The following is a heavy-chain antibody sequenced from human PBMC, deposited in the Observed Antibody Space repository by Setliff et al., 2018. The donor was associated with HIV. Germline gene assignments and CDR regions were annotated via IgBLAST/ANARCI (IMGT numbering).Heavy chain of an antibody. J-gene: IGHJ4*02. Sequence: GESLKISCKASGYTFTSDWIGWVRQMPGKGLEWMGIIYFGDSDARYSPSFQGQVTIPADKSIGTAYLQWSSLNALDTAMYYCARPRFEYSASSGVYYFDHWGQGTLVTVSS. CDR2: IYFGDSDA. D-gene: IGHD6-6*01. V-gene: IGHV5-51*01. CDR3: ARPRFEYSASSGVYYFDH. CDR1: GYTFTSDW.